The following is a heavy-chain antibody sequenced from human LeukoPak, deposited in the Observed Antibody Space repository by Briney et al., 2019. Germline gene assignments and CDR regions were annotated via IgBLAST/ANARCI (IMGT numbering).Heavy chain of an antibody. V-gene: IGHV3-21*01. D-gene: IGHD6-13*01. Sequence: GGSLRLSCAASGFTFSSYSMNWVRQAPGKGLEWVSSISSSSSYIYYADSVKGRFTISRDNAKNSLYLQMNSLRAEDTAVYYCARDVLPYSSSWYSPFGDYWGQGTLVTVSS. J-gene: IGHJ4*02. CDR1: GFTFSSYS. CDR3: ARDVLPYSSSWYSPFGDY. CDR2: ISSSSSYI.